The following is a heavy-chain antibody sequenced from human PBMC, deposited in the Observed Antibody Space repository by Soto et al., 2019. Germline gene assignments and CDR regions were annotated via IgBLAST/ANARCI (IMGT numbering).Heavy chain of an antibody. V-gene: IGHV4-4*02. CDR3: AKKVPAALRLYYFFGLDV. CDR2: ISQSGTT. CDR1: GASISSDNR. D-gene: IGHD2-15*01. Sequence: SETLSLTCAVSGASISSDNRWTWVRQPPGEGLEWIGEISQSGTTKYNPSLASRVTISVDKSKNQFSLRLTSMTAADTAVYYCAKKVPAALRLYYFFGLDVWGQGTTVTVSS. J-gene: IGHJ6*02.